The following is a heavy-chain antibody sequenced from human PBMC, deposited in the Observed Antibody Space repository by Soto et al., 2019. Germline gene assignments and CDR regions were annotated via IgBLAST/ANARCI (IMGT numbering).Heavy chain of an antibody. CDR1: GGSISSGGYY. J-gene: IGHJ4*02. CDR2: IYYSGST. V-gene: IGHV4-31*03. CDR3: AREPYRSTEGFDY. D-gene: IGHD6-13*01. Sequence: LSLTCTVSGGSISSGGYYWSWIRQHPGKGLEWIGYIYYSGSTYYNPSLKSRVTISVDTSKNQFSLKLSSVTAADTAVYYCAREPYRSTEGFDYWGQGTLVTVSS.